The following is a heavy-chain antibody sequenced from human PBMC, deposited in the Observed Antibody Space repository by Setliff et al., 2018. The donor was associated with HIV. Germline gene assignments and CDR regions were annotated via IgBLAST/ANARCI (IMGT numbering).Heavy chain of an antibody. CDR2: IHTSGSS. J-gene: IGHJ4*02. CDR1: GGSISSSGYS. Sequence: TSETLSLTCTVSGGSISSSGYSWGWIRQPPGKGLEWIGHIHTSGSSRYNPSLKSRGIISLDTSKNQISLKLNSVTAADTAVYYCARDLLGSSSLVDYWGQGTPVTVSS. CDR3: ARDLLGSSSLVDY. D-gene: IGHD6-6*01. V-gene: IGHV4-39*07.